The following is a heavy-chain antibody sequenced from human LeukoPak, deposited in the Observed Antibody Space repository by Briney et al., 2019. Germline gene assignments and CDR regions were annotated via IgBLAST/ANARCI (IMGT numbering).Heavy chain of an antibody. CDR3: ARSCRILDIVATIRARLGGNGFDI. CDR2: INHGGST. CDR1: GYSISSGYY. V-gene: IGHV4-38-2*02. Sequence: SETLSLTCTVSGYSISSGYYWGWIRQPPGKGLEWIGEINHGGSTNYNPSLKSRVTIAVETSKNQFSLKLSSVTAADKAVYYCARSCRILDIVATIRARLGGNGFDIWGQGTMVTVSS. J-gene: IGHJ3*02. D-gene: IGHD5-12*01.